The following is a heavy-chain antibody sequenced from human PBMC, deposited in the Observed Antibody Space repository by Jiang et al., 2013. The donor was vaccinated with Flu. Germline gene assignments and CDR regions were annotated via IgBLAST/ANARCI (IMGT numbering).Heavy chain of an antibody. Sequence: RSLRLSCAASGFIFSNYNIYWVRQAPGKGLEWVAVIWYDGSNKLYADSVKGRFTISRDNSKNTLYLQMNSLRAEDTAVYYCAREGYYYDGSGYYYFFDYWGQGTLVTVSS. V-gene: IGHV3-33*01. CDR2: IWYDGSNK. J-gene: IGHJ4*02. CDR3: AREGYYYDGSGYYYFFDY. D-gene: IGHD3-22*01. CDR1: GFIFSNYN.